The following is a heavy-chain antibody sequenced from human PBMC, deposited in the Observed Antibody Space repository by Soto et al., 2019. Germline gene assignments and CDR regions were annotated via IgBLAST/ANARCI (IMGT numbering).Heavy chain of an antibody. Sequence: ASVKVSCKASGYTFTDYYMHWVRQAPGQGLEWMGWINPNSGGTNYAQKFQGRVTMTRDTSISTAYMELNRLRSDDTAVYYCAIIGAYYPYYYYGMDVWGQGTTVTVSS. CDR3: AIIGAYYPYYYYGMDV. D-gene: IGHD1-26*01. CDR2: INPNSGGT. CDR1: GYTFTDYY. V-gene: IGHV1-2*02. J-gene: IGHJ6*02.